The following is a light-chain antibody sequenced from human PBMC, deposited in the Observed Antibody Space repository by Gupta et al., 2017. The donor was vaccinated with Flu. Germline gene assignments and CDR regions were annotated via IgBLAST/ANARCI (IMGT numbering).Light chain of an antibody. V-gene: IGLV2-11*01. CDR3: CSYAGSYTWV. Sequence: QSALTQPRSVSGSPGQSATISCTGTSSDVGGYNYVSWYQQHPGKAPKLMIYDVSKRPPGVPDRFSGSKSGNTASLTISGLQAEDEADYYCCSYAGSYTWVFGGGTKLTVL. J-gene: IGLJ3*02. CDR2: DVS. CDR1: SSDVGGYNY.